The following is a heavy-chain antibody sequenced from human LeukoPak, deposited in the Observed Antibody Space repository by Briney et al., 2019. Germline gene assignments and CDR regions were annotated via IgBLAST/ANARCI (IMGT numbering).Heavy chain of an antibody. J-gene: IGHJ4*02. Sequence: GGSLRLPCAVSGFTSSSYWMSWVRQAPGKGLEWVANIKLDGSEKYYLDSVRGRFTISSDNAKNSLYLQMNSLRAEDTAMYYCARGLSDSGGHCKVPCDSWGQGTLVTVSS. CDR1: GFTSSSYW. CDR2: IKLDGSEK. V-gene: IGHV3-7*04. CDR3: ARGLSDSGGHCKVPCDS. D-gene: IGHD3-10*01.